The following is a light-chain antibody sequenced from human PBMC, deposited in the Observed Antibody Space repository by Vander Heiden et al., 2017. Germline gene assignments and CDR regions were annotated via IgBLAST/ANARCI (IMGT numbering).Light chain of an antibody. CDR3: CSYAGSSTRVV. CDR1: SSDVGSYNL. V-gene: IGLV2-23*02. J-gene: IGLJ2*01. Sequence: QSALTQPAPLSGSPGQSYTISCTGTSSDVGSYNLVSWYQQHPGKAPKLMIYEVSKRPSGVSNRFSGSKSGNTASLTISGLQAEDEADYYCCSYAGSSTRVVFGGGTKLTVL. CDR2: EVS.